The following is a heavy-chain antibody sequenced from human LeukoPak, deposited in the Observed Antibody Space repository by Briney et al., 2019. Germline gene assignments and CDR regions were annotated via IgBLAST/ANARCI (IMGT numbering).Heavy chain of an antibody. CDR1: GGSIGSSSYY. Sequence: SETLSLTCTVSGGSIGSSSYYWGWIRQPPGKGLEWIGSINYSEKPYYNPSLKSRVTISVDTSKNQFSLKMTSVTAADTAFYFCARSEINDYMNYWGQGMPVTVSS. D-gene: IGHD4-11*01. CDR3: ARSEINDYMNY. CDR2: INYSEKP. V-gene: IGHV4-39*07. J-gene: IGHJ4*02.